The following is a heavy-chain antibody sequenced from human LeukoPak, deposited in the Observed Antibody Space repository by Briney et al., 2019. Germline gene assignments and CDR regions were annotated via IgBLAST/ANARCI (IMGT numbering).Heavy chain of an antibody. V-gene: IGHV1-46*01. CDR1: GYTFTNYY. CDR3: ARSGIMVRVSFDY. Sequence: ASVKVSCKASGYTFTNYYMHWVRQAPGQGLEWMGIINPSGGSTSYAQKFQGRVTMTRDMSTSTVYMELSSLRSEDTAVYYCARSGIMVRVSFDYWGQGTLVTVSS. D-gene: IGHD3-10*01. J-gene: IGHJ4*02. CDR2: INPSGGST.